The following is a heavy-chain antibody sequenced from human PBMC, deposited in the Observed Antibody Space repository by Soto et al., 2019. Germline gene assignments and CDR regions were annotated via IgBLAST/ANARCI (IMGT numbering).Heavy chain of an antibody. CDR3: VLWPPYYFDY. Sequence: PGGSMRLSCAASGFTFSSYSMSWVRQAPGKGLEWVSAICGSGGSTYYADSVKGRFTISRDNSKNTLYLQMNSLRAEDTAVYYCVLWPPYYFDYWGQGTLVTVSS. D-gene: IGHD3-10*01. J-gene: IGHJ4*02. CDR2: ICGSGGST. CDR1: GFTFSSYS. V-gene: IGHV3-23*01.